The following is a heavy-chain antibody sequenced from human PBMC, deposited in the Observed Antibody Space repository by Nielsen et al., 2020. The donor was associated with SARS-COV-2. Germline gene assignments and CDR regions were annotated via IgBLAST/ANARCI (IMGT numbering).Heavy chain of an antibody. V-gene: IGHV3-7*01. CDR3: ARVQWLARQDAFDI. J-gene: IGHJ3*02. D-gene: IGHD6-19*01. Sequence: GESLKISCAASGFTFSSYWMSWVRQAPGKGLEWVANIKQDGSEKYYVDSVKGRFTISRDNAKNSLYLQMNSLRAEGTAVYYCARVQWLARQDAFDIWGQGTMVTVSS. CDR2: IKQDGSEK. CDR1: GFTFSSYW.